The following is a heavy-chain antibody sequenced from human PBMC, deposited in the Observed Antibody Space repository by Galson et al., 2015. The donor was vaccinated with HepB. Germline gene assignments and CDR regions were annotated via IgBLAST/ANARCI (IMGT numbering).Heavy chain of an antibody. D-gene: IGHD7-27*01. CDR3: ARSPNWFVAFDI. V-gene: IGHV3-21*01. CDR1: GFTFSTYS. J-gene: IGHJ3*02. Sequence: SLRLSCAASGFTFSTYSMSWVRQAPGKGLEWVSSISSSSTYIYYADSMKGRFTISRDNAQNSLYLQMNTLRAEDTAVYYCARSPNWFVAFDIWGQGTMVAVSS. CDR2: ISSSSTYI.